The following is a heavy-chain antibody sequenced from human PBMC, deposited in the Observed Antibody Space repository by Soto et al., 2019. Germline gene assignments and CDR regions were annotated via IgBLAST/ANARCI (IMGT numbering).Heavy chain of an antibody. CDR2: INHSGST. D-gene: IGHD2-15*01. CDR3: ASIRKGYCSGGSCYPTWFDP. Sequence: QVQLQQWGAGLLKPSETLSLTCAVYGGSFSGYYWSWIRQPPGKGLEWIGEINHSGSTNYNPSLKSRVTISVDTSKNQFSLKLSSVIAADTAVYYCASIRKGYCSGGSCYPTWFDPWGQGTLVTVSS. V-gene: IGHV4-34*01. CDR1: GGSFSGYY. J-gene: IGHJ5*02.